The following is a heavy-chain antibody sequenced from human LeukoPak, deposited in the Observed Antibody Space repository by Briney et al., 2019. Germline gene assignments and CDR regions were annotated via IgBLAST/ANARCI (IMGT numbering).Heavy chain of an antibody. CDR1: GYTFTSYG. V-gene: IGHV1-18*01. CDR2: ISAYNGNT. D-gene: IGHD2-2*01. J-gene: IGHJ1*01. CDR3: ARVLLGYCSSTSCYPAEYFQH. Sequence: VASVKVSCKASGYTFTSYGISWVRQAPGQGLGWMGWISAYNGNTNYAQKLQGRVTMTTDTSTSTAYMELRSLRSDDTAVYYCARVLLGYCSSTSCYPAEYFQHWGQGTLVTVSS.